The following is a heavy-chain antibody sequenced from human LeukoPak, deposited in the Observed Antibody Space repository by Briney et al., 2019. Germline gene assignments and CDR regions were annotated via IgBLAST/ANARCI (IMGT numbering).Heavy chain of an antibody. CDR1: GGSVGSGGYY. V-gene: IGHV4-61*08. Sequence: PSETLSLTCTDSGGSVGSGGYYWSWIRQPPGKGLEWIGYIYYSGNTNYNPSLKSRVTISVDTSKNQFSLKLSSVTAADTAVYYCARDPLLYGTAFDIWGQGTMVTVSS. D-gene: IGHD1-26*01. CDR2: IYYSGNT. CDR3: ARDPLLYGTAFDI. J-gene: IGHJ3*02.